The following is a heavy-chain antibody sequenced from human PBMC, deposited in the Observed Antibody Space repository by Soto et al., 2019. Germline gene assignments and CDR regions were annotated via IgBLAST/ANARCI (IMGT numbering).Heavy chain of an antibody. V-gene: IGHV1-69*06. CDR1: GGTFSSYA. CDR3: ARGHDSSGYHNDAFDI. J-gene: IGHJ3*02. D-gene: IGHD3-22*01. CDR2: IIPIFGTA. Sequence: WASVKVSCKASGGTFSSYAISWVLQAPGQGLEWMGGIIPIFGTANYAQKFQGRVTITADKSTSTAYMELSSLRSEDTAVYYCARGHDSSGYHNDAFDIWGQGTMVTVSS.